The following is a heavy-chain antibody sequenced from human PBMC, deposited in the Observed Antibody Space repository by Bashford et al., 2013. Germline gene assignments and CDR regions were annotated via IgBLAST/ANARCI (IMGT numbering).Heavy chain of an antibody. Sequence: LRLSCKPSGFTFGPDAVGWVRQASGKGLEWVGFIRSRIYGGRADSAASVKDRFILSRDDSRSVAYLQMNSLKTEDTGVYYCTRVRLDTSLASHYYYGLDVWGQGTTVTVSS. D-gene: IGHD5-18*01. J-gene: IGHJ6*02. CDR3: TRVRLDTSLASHYYYGLDV. CDR2: IRSRIYGGRA. V-gene: IGHV3-49*04. CDR1: GFTFGPDA.